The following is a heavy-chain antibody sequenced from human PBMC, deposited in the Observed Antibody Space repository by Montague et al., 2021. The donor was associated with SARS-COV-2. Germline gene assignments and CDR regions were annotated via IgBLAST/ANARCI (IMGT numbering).Heavy chain of an antibody. V-gene: IGHV4-39*01. D-gene: IGHD2-8*01. CDR2: ISYTGRT. CDR3: AGQLPSYCATNKCYPYYFDC. CDR1: GGSISSPDYY. J-gene: IGHJ4*02. Sequence: SETLSLTCTVSGGSISSPDYYWGWIRQSPGKGLEWIGSISYTGRTDYNPSLRSRVSFSMDTSKNHFSLSLSSVTVADTAVYFCAGQLPSYCATNKCYPYYFDCWGQGALVTVSS.